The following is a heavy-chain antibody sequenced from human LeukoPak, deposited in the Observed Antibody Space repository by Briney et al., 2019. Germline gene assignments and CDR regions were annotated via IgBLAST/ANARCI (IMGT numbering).Heavy chain of an antibody. D-gene: IGHD6-13*01. CDR2: IYPGDSDT. CDR3: VRPDHGSMDY. Sequence: PGESLKISCKASGYTFTRNWIGWVRRMPGKGLEWMGIIYPGDSDTRYSPSSQGQVTISAEKSISTACLQRSSLKASDTAMYYCVRPDHGSMDYWGQGTLVTVSS. J-gene: IGHJ4*02. V-gene: IGHV5-51*01. CDR1: GYTFTRNW.